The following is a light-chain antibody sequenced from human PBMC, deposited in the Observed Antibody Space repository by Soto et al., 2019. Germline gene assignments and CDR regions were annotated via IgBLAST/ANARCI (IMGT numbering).Light chain of an antibody. J-gene: IGKJ1*01. CDR1: QSVSRNF. V-gene: IGKV3-20*01. Sequence: EIVLTQSPGTLSLSPGERATLSCRASQSVSRNFFGWLQQKPGQAPRLLIYGASTRASGIPDRFSGSGSGTALTLTISSLEPEHVAMYYCQQYGDSPPAWTFGQGTKVEIK. CDR3: QQYGDSPPAWT. CDR2: GAS.